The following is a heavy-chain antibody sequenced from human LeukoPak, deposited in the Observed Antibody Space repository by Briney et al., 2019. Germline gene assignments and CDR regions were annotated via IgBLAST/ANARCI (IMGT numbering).Heavy chain of an antibody. CDR1: GGSISSGGYY. V-gene: IGHV4-31*03. CDR2: IYYSGST. J-gene: IGHJ4*02. CDR3: ARVSILWFGELSGIDY. Sequence: SETLSLTCTVSGGSISSGGYYWSWIRQHPGTGLEWIGYIYYSGSTYYNPSLKSRVTISVDTSKSQFSLKLSSVTAADTAVYYCARVSILWFGELSGIDYWGQGTLVTVSS. D-gene: IGHD3-10*01.